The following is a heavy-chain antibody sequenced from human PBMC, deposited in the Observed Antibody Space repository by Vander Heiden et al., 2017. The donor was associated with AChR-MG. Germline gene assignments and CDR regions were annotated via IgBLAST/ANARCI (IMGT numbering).Heavy chain of an antibody. J-gene: IGHJ4*02. CDR2: ISYDGSNK. Sequence: QLGGQMRASCAASGFTFSSYAMHWVRQAPGKGLEWVAVISYDGSNKYYADSVKGRFTISRDNSKNTLYLQMNSLRAEDTAVYYCARHPVVVVPAAMGDAPDYWGQGTLITVSS. CDR1: GFTFSSYA. CDR3: ARHPVVVVPAAMGDAPDY. V-gene: IGHV3-30-3*01. D-gene: IGHD2-2*01.